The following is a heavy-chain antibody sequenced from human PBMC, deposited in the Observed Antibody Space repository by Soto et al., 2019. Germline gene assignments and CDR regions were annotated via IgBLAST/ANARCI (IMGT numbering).Heavy chain of an antibody. CDR2: INSDGSRT. Sequence: GGSLRLSCAASGFTFSSYWMHWISQAPGKGLVWVSRINSDGSRTSYADSVKGRFTISRDNAKNTLYLQMNSLRAEDTAVYYCARGTPYCSSTSCYLSHDFWSGSPHFDYWGQGT. CDR1: GFTFSSYW. D-gene: IGHD2-2*01. J-gene: IGHJ4*02. V-gene: IGHV3-74*01. CDR3: ARGTPYCSSTSCYLSHDFWSGSPHFDY.